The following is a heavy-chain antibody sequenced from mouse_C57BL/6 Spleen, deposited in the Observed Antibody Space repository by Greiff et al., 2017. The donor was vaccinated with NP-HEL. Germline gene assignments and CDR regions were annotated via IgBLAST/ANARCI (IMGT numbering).Heavy chain of an antibody. V-gene: IGHV1-50*01. D-gene: IGHD2-4*01. CDR2: IDPSDSYT. Sequence: VQLQQPGAELVKPGASVKLSCKASGYTFTSYWMQWVKQRPGQGLEWIGEIDPSDSYTNYNQKFKGKATLTVDTSSSTAYMQLSSLTSEDSAVYYCARIYYDYDYYAMDYWGQGTSVTVSS. CDR1: GYTFTSYW. CDR3: ARIYYDYDYYAMDY. J-gene: IGHJ4*01.